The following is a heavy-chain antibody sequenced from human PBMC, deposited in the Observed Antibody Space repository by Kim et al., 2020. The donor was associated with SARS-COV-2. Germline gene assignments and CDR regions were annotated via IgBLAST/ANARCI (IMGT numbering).Heavy chain of an antibody. D-gene: IGHD1-1*01. Sequence: GGSLRLSCAAPGLTFKNYWMTWVRQAPGTGLEWVASIKYDGSAAFYVDSVRGRFTISRDNAKDSVYLQLSSLRAEDTAVYYCAKGTNMDVWGQGTTVTVSS. CDR2: IKYDGSAA. CDR3: AKGTNMDV. J-gene: IGHJ6*02. V-gene: IGHV3-7*03. CDR1: GLTFKNYW.